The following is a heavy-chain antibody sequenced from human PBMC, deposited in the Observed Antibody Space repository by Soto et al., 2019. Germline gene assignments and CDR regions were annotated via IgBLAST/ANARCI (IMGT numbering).Heavy chain of an antibody. CDR1: EFTFSNYA. CDR3: ARDRVYYYDNSGYYNFDY. J-gene: IGHJ4*02. Sequence: QVQLVESGGGVVQPGRSLRVSCAASEFTFSNYAMHWVRQAPGKGLEWVAVVSYDGSKQFYADSVEGRFTISRDSSKSTLYLHMDNLRDEDTAVYYCARDRVYYYDNSGYYNFDYWGQGTLVTVSS. V-gene: IGHV3-30-3*01. CDR2: VSYDGSKQ. D-gene: IGHD3-22*01.